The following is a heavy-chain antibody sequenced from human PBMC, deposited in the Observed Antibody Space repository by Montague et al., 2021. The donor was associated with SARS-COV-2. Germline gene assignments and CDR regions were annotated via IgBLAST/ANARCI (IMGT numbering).Heavy chain of an antibody. CDR2: TRHDESQK. J-gene: IGHJ6*02. CDR3: ARIGLGWSYGNGMDV. Sequence: SLRLSCAASGFAFSLYSMHWVRQAPGKGLEWVAVTRHDESQKLYADSVKGRVTISKDNSKNILYLQMNSLRREDTAVYHCARIGLGWSYGNGMDVWGQGTTVIVSS. CDR1: GFAFSLYS. V-gene: IGHV3-30*04. D-gene: IGHD6-19*01.